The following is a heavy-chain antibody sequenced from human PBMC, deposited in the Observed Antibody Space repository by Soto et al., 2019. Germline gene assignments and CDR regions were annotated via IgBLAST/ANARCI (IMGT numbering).Heavy chain of an antibody. CDR2: ISGSGGST. CDR3: ARDRWVGYCSGGSCPQYLGMDV. V-gene: IGHV3-23*01. J-gene: IGHJ6*02. D-gene: IGHD2-15*01. Sequence: GGSLRLSCAASGFTFSSYAMSWVRQAPGKGLEWVSAISGSGGSTYYADSVKGRFTISRDNAKNSLYLQMNSLRAEDTAVYYCARDRWVGYCSGGSCPQYLGMDVWDQGTTVTVSS. CDR1: GFTFSSYA.